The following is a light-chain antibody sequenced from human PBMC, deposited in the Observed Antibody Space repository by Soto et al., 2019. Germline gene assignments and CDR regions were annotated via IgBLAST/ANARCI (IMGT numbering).Light chain of an antibody. CDR3: MQGTHWPYT. V-gene: IGKV2-30*01. CDR1: EGLLYSDGNTY. CDR2: KVS. Sequence: DAVLIQSPLSLPVARGQSASISCRSSEGLLYSDGNTYLNWFHQRPGQSPRRLIYKVSNRDSGVPDRFSGSGSGTDFTLKISRVEAEDVGVYYCMQGTHWPYTFGQGTKLEIK. J-gene: IGKJ2*01.